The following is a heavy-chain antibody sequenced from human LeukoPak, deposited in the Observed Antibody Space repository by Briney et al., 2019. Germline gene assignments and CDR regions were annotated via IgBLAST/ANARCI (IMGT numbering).Heavy chain of an antibody. D-gene: IGHD3-10*01. V-gene: IGHV4-39*07. CDR1: GGSISSSSYY. CDR3: ARVCPVRGVRYYFDY. Sequence: PSETLSLTCTVSGGSISSSSYYWGWIRQPPGKGLEWIGEIYHSGSTNHNPSLKSRVTISVDKSKNQFSLKLSSVTAADTAVYYCARVCPVRGVRYYFDYWGQGTLVTVSS. J-gene: IGHJ4*02. CDR2: IYHSGST.